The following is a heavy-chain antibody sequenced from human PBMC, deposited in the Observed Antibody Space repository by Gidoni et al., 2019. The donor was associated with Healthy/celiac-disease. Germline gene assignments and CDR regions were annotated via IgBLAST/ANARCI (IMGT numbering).Heavy chain of an antibody. CDR2: IKQDGSEK. V-gene: IGHV3-7*03. J-gene: IGHJ4*02. CDR3: ARMGGYYYDSSGYPGNFDY. CDR1: GFTFTSHW. Sequence: EVQLVESGGGLVQPGGSLRPPWAPYGFTFTSHWMSWVRQAPGKGLEWVANIKQDGSEKYYVDSVKGRFTISRDNAKNSLYLQMNSLRAEDTAVYYCARMGGYYYDSSGYPGNFDYWGQGTLVTVSS. D-gene: IGHD3-22*01.